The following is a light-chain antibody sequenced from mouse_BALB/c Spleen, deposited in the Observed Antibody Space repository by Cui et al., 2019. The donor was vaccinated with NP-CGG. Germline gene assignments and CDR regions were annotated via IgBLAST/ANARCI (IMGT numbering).Light chain of an antibody. V-gene: IGLV1*01. CDR2: GTK. CDR1: TGAVTTSNY. J-gene: IGLJ1*01. CDR3: ALWYSNHWV. Sequence: QAVVPQESALTTSPGETVTLTCRSNTGAVTTSNYANWVQEKPDHLFTGLIGGTKNRAPGVPARFSGSLIGDKAALTITGTQTEDEAIYFCALWYSNHWVFGGGTKLTVL.